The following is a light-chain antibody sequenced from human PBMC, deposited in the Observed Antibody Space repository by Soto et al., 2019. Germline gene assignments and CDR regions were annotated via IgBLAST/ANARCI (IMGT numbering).Light chain of an antibody. CDR2: DAS. CDR1: QIVSSN. J-gene: IGKJ1*01. CDR3: QQYNNWPRT. Sequence: EIVMTQSPATLSVSPGERATLSCRASQIVSSNLAWYQQKPGQAPRLLIYDASTRATAVPARFSGSGSGTEFTLTISSLQSEDFAVYFCQQYNNWPRTLGQGTKVDIK. V-gene: IGKV3-15*01.